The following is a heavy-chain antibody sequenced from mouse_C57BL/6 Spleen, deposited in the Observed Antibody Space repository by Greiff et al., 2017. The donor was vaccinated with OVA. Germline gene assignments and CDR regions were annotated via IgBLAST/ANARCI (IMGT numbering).Heavy chain of an antibody. D-gene: IGHD1-1*01. V-gene: IGHV1-55*01. J-gene: IGHJ1*03. CDR2: IYPGSGST. Sequence: QVQLQQSGAELVKPGASVKMSCKASGYTFTSYWITWVKQRPGQGLEWIGDIYPGSGSTNYNEKFKSKATLTVDTSSGTAYMQLSSLTSEDSAVYDCAREGTTVVATRYFDVWGTGTTVTVSS. CDR3: AREGTTVVATRYFDV. CDR1: GYTFTSYW.